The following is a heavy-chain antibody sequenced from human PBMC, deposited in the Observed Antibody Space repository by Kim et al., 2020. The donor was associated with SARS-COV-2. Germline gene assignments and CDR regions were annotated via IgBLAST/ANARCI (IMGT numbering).Heavy chain of an antibody. Sequence: SETLSLTCTISGASIGTDYWTWIRQPPGGGLEWIGYILYTGKTSYNPSLKSRVSLSLDTSRNQFSLKLNSVTAADSAVYFCARLPDINGWPFDYWAQGTLVTVTS. J-gene: IGHJ4*02. CDR3: ARLPDINGWPFDY. D-gene: IGHD6-19*01. V-gene: IGHV4-59*08. CDR1: GASIGTDY. CDR2: ILYTGKT.